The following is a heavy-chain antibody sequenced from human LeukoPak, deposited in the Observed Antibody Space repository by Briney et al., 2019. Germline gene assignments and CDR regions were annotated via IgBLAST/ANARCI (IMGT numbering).Heavy chain of an antibody. CDR1: GGSISSYY. V-gene: IGHV4-4*07. D-gene: IGHD3-22*01. CDR2: IYTSGST. J-gene: IGHJ4*02. Sequence: SETLSLTCTVSGGSISSYYWSWIRQPAGKGLKWIGRIYTSGSTNYNPSLKSRVTMSVHTSKNQFSLKLSSVTAADTAVYYCARGYPHYYDSSGYYDYWGQGTLVTVSS. CDR3: ARGYPHYYDSSGYYDY.